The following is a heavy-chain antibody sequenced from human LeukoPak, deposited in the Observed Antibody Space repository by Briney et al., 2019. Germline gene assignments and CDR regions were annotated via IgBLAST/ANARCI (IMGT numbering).Heavy chain of an antibody. CDR2: IYTSGST. V-gene: IGHV4-4*07. J-gene: IGHJ2*01. Sequence: SETLSHTCTVSGGSISSYYWSWIRQPAGKGLEWIGRIYTSGSTNYNPSLKSRVTISVDTSKNQFSLKLSSVTAADTAVYYCAGDLRLSCSGGSCYFGWYFDLWGRGTLVTVSS. D-gene: IGHD2-15*01. CDR3: AGDLRLSCSGGSCYFGWYFDL. CDR1: GGSISSYY.